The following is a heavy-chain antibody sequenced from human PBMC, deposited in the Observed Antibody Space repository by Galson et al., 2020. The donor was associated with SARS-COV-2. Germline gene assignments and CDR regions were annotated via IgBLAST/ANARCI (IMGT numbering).Heavy chain of an antibody. CDR3: TTQGSSSWYVYYYGMDV. Sequence: GGSLRLSCAASGFTFSNAWMSWVRQAPGKGLEWVGRIKSKTDGGTTDYAAPVKGRFTISRDDSKNTLYLQMNSLKTEDTAVYYCTTQGSSSWYVYYYGMDVWGQGTTVTVSS. CDR2: IKSKTDGGTT. V-gene: IGHV3-15*01. J-gene: IGHJ6*02. D-gene: IGHD6-13*01. CDR1: GFTFSNAW.